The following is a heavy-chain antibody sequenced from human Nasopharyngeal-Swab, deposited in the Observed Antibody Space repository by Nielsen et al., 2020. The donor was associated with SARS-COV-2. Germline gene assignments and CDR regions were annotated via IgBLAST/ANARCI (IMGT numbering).Heavy chain of an antibody. D-gene: IGHD7-27*01. CDR3: ARDVNWGGDAFDI. J-gene: IGHJ3*02. CDR1: GGSTSGYY. CDR2: LSYSGST. V-gene: IGHV4-59*12. Sequence: SETLSLTCTVSGGSTSGYYWSWIRQPPGKGLEWIGSLSYSGSTNYNPSLKSRVTISLDTSMNQFSLTLYSLTATDTAVYYCARDVNWGGDAFDIWGQGTVVTVSS.